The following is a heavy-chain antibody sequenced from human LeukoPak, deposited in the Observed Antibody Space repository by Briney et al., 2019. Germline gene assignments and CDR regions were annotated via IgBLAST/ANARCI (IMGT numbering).Heavy chain of an antibody. V-gene: IGHV4-4*07. CDR2: IYFSGST. J-gene: IGHJ4*02. CDR3: AREGGPYRPLDY. Sequence: SETLSLTCTVSGGSISGYYWSWIRQPAGKGLEWIGRIYFSGSTLYNPSLTGRVTMSVATSKNQFSLKLTSVTAADTAVYYCAREGGPYRPLDYSGQGTLVTVAS. CDR1: GGSISGYY.